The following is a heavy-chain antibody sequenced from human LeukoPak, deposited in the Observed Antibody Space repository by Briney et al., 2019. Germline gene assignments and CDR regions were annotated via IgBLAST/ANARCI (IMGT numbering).Heavy chain of an antibody. Sequence: ASVKVSCKASGGTFNRYAISWVRQAPGQGLEWLGYIRPMTGDTNYAQKFQDRVTFSMDTSTATAYMELRSLRSDDTAFYYCGRGVQSFDPWGQGTLVTVSS. CDR1: GGTFNRYA. J-gene: IGHJ5*02. CDR3: GRGVQSFDP. V-gene: IGHV1-2*02. CDR2: IRPMTGDT.